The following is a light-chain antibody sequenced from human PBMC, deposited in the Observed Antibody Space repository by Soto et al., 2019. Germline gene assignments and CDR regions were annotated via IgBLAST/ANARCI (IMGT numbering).Light chain of an antibody. CDR1: SSDVGAYNF. V-gene: IGLV2-14*01. CDR3: SSYTGGSSYV. CDR2: DVS. J-gene: IGLJ1*01. Sequence: QSVLTQPASVSGSPGQSIAISCTGTSSDVGAYNFVSWYQQHPGKAPKLMIYDVSNRPSGISDRFSGSKSGNTASLTISGLQAEDEADYYCSSYTGGSSYVFGTGTKLTVL.